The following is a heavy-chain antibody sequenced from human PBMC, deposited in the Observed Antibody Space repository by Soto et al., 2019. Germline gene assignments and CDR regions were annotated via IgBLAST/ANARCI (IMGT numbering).Heavy chain of an antibody. CDR1: GFTFSAFW. Sequence: EVQLVESGGGLVQPGESLRLSCAASGFTFSAFWMTWLRQAPGKGLEWVANIKRDGTVTHYGDSVEGRCTLSRDNAQNSVFLQLNSLRPEDTAMYYCARDLSPPSEFFYDAFDVWGQGTVVTVSS. CDR3: ARDLSPPSEFFYDAFDV. CDR2: IKRDGTVT. J-gene: IGHJ3*01. V-gene: IGHV3-7*04. D-gene: IGHD3-16*02.